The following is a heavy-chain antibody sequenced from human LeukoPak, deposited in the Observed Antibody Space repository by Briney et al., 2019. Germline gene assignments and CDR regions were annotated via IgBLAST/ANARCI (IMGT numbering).Heavy chain of an antibody. CDR1: GYTFTSYY. J-gene: IGHJ4*02. D-gene: IGHD3-22*01. Sequence: ASVKASCKASGYTFTSYYMHWVRQAPGQGLEWMGIINPSGGSTSYAQKFQGRVTMTRDTSTSTVYMELSSLRSEDTAVYYCARVKGYYYDSSGYYYFDYWGQGTLVTVSS. CDR3: ARVKGYYYDSSGYYYFDY. V-gene: IGHV1-46*01. CDR2: INPSGGST.